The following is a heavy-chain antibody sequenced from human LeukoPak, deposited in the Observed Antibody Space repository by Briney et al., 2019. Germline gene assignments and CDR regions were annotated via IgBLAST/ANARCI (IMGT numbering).Heavy chain of an antibody. CDR2: IYYSGST. J-gene: IGHJ5*02. V-gene: IGHV4-31*03. CDR1: GGSISSGGYY. CDR3: ARGYSSGWYQDDWFDP. D-gene: IGHD6-19*01. Sequence: SETLSLTCTASGGSISSGGYYWSWIRQHPGKGLVRIGYIYYSGSTYYNPSLKSRVTISVDTSKNQFSLKLSSVTAADTAVYYCARGYSSGWYQDDWFDPWGQGTLVTVSS.